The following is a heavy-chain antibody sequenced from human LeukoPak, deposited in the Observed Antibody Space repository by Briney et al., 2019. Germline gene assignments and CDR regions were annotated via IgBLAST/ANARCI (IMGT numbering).Heavy chain of an antibody. CDR3: ARRGGWDYYFDY. CDR1: GGSISTYY. V-gene: IGHV4-59*08. J-gene: IGHJ4*02. Sequence: SETLSLTCTVSGGSISTYYWSWIRQPPGKGLEWIGYIYYSGSTNYNPSLKSRVTISLDTSKNQFSLKLNSVTAADTAVYYCARRGGWDYYFDYWGQGTLVTVSS. CDR2: IYYSGST. D-gene: IGHD6-19*01.